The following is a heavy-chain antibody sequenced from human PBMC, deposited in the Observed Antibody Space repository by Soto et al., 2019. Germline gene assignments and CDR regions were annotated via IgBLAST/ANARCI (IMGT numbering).Heavy chain of an antibody. D-gene: IGHD4-4*01. CDR1: GGSISSSSYY. CDR3: ARHVPKTTVNSGDWFDP. Sequence: SETLSLTCTVSGGSISSSSYYWGWIRQPPGKGLEWIGSIYYIGSTYYNPSLKSRVTISVDTSKNQFALKLSSVTAADTAVYYCARHVPKTTVNSGDWFDPWGQGTPVTVSS. J-gene: IGHJ5*02. CDR2: IYYIGST. V-gene: IGHV4-39*01.